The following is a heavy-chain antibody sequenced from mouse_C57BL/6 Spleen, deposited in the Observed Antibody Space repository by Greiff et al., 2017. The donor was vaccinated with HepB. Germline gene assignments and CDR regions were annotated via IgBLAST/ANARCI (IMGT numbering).Heavy chain of an antibody. D-gene: IGHD2-4*01. CDR2: INPGSGGT. J-gene: IGHJ2*01. Sequence: VQLQQSGAELVRPGTSVKVSCKASGYAFTNYLIEWVKQRPGQGLEWIGVINPGSGGTNYNEKFKGKATLTADKSSSTAYMQLSSLTSEDSAVYFCARGIYYDSHFDYWGQGTTLTVSS. CDR3: ARGIYYDSHFDY. CDR1: GYAFTNYL. V-gene: IGHV1-54*01.